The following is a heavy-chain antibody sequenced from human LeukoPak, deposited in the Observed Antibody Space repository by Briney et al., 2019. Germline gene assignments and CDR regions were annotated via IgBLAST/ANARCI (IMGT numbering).Heavy chain of an antibody. CDR1: GGSISSSSYY. J-gene: IGHJ4*02. CDR3: ARLSTVVTPVL. V-gene: IGHV4-39*01. Sequence: SSETLSLTCTVSGGSISSSSYYWGWIRHPPGKGLEWIGSIYYSGSTYYNPSLKSRVTISVDTSKNQFSLKLSSVTAADTAVYYCARLSTVVTPVLWGQGTLVTVSS. D-gene: IGHD4-23*01. CDR2: IYYSGST.